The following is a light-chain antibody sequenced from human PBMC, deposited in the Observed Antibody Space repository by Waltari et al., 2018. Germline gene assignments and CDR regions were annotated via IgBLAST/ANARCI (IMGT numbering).Light chain of an antibody. CDR3: CSYAGSYTYV. CDR1: TRDVGAYHY. J-gene: IGLJ1*01. V-gene: IGLV2-11*01. CDR2: DVS. Sequence: QSALTQPRSVSGSPGQSVTISCTGTTRDVGAYHYVSCFQQHPGKAPKLKIYDVSERPSGVPDRFSGSKSDNTASLTISGLQAEDEADYYCCSYAGSYTYVFGSGTKVTVL.